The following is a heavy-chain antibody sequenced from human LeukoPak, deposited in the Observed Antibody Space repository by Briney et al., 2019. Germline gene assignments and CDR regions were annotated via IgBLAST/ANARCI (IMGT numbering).Heavy chain of an antibody. D-gene: IGHD3-16*01. J-gene: IGHJ5*02. Sequence: ASVKVSFKASAYTFIDYYMHWVRQAPGQGLEWMGWINPNSGATNYAQKFQGRVTMTRDTSISTAYMELSSLRSDDTAVYYCARWGEGFDPWGQGTLVSVSS. CDR1: AYTFIDYY. CDR2: INPNSGAT. CDR3: ARWGEGFDP. V-gene: IGHV1-2*02.